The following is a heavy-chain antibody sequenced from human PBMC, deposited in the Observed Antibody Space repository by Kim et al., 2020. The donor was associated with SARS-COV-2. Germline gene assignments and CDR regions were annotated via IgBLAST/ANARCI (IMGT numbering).Heavy chain of an antibody. V-gene: IGHV3-11*03. Sequence: GGSLRLSCAASGFTFSDYYMSWIRQAPGKGLEWVSYISSSSSYTNYADSVKGRFTISRDNAKNSLYLQMNSLRAEDTAVYYCARLHYDSSGYQSYFDYWGQGTLVTVSS. CDR2: ISSSSSYT. CDR3: ARLHYDSSGYQSYFDY. CDR1: GFTFSDYY. D-gene: IGHD3-22*01. J-gene: IGHJ4*02.